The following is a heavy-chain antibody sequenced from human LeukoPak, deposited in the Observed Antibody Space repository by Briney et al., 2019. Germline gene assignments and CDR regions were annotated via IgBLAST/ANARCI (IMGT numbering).Heavy chain of an antibody. CDR3: ATSSGYYYAVDY. J-gene: IGHJ4*02. CDR1: GFTFDDYA. V-gene: IGHV3-21*01. D-gene: IGHD3-22*01. Sequence: PGGSLRLSCAVSGFTFDDYAMHWVRQAPGKGLEWVSSISSSSSYIYYADSVKGRFTISRDNAKNSLYLQMNSLRAEDTAVYYCATSSGYYYAVDYWGQGTLVTVSS. CDR2: ISSSSSYI.